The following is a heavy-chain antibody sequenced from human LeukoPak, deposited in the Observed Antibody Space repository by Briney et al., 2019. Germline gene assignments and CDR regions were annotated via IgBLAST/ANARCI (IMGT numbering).Heavy chain of an antibody. CDR3: AREHPVVPAALYY. V-gene: IGHV3-64*01. CDR1: GFTFSSYA. Sequence: GGSLILSCAASGFTFSSYAMHWVRQAPGKGLEYISAISSNGGSTYYANAVKGRFTISRDNSKNTLYLQMGSLRAEDMAVYYCAREHPVVPAALYYWGQGTLVTVSS. J-gene: IGHJ4*02. CDR2: ISSNGGST. D-gene: IGHD2-2*01.